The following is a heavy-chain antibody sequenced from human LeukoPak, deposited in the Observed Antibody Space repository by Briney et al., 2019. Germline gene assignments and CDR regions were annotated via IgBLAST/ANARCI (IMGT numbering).Heavy chain of an antibody. CDR1: GYTFTSYG. J-gene: IGHJ4*02. CDR2: ISAYNGNT. V-gene: IGHV1-18*01. Sequence: ASVKVSCKASGYTFTSYGISWVRQAPGQGLEWMGWISAYNGNTNYAQKLQGRVTMTTDTSTSTAYMELRSLRSDDTAVYYCAREFWGYCSGGSCYRGFDYWGQGTLVTVSS. CDR3: AREFWGYCSGGSCYRGFDY. D-gene: IGHD2-15*01.